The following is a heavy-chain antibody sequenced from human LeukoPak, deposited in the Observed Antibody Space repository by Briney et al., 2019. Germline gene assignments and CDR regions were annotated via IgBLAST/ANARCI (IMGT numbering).Heavy chain of an antibody. CDR1: GYTCTSYG. J-gene: IGHJ4*02. D-gene: IGHD3-10*01. CDR2: ISAYNGNT. CDR3: ARDRGDYYGSGSYYKHFDY. Sequence: GASVKVSCKASGYTCTSYGISWVRQAPGQGLEWMGWISAYNGNTKYAQKLQGRVTTTTDTSTSTAYMELRSLRSDDTAVYYCARDRGDYYGSGSYYKHFDYWGQGTLVTVSS. V-gene: IGHV1-18*01.